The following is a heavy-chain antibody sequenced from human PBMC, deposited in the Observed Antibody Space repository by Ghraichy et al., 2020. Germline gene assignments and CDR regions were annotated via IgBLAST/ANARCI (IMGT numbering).Heavy chain of an antibody. D-gene: IGHD5-24*01. CDR1: GGTFSSYT. V-gene: IGHV1-69*04. Sequence: SVKVSCKASGGTFSSYTISWVRQAPGQGLEWMGRIIPILGIANYAQKFQGRVTITADKSTSTAYMELSSLRSEDTAVYYCAREERVEMAMAYYFDYWGQGTLVTVSS. CDR2: IIPILGIA. J-gene: IGHJ4*02. CDR3: AREERVEMAMAYYFDY.